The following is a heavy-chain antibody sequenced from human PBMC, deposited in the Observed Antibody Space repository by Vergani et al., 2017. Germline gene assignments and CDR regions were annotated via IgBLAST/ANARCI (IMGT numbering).Heavy chain of an antibody. CDR3: ARHEGYGDYYFDY. CDR2: INPIDSKI. D-gene: IGHD4-17*01. CDR1: ESSFISNE. V-gene: IGHV5-51*01. J-gene: IGHJ4*02. Sequence: EVMLVQSGAEVKKPGESLKISCKYSESSFISNEIAWVRQMSGKGLQWMGNINPIDSKIAYSPSFQGQAIMSLDKSITTGYLQWRSLKASDTAIYYWARHEGYGDYYFDYWGQGTLVTVSS.